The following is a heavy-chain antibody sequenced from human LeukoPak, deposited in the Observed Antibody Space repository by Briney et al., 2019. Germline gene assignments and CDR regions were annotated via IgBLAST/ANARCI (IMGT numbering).Heavy chain of an antibody. CDR3: ARSTCSGGSCSIDY. CDR1: GGSISSYY. J-gene: IGHJ4*02. V-gene: IGHV4-59*01. D-gene: IGHD2-15*01. CDR2: IYYSGST. Sequence: SETLSLTCTVSGGSISSYYWSWIRQPPGKGLEWIRYIYYSGSTNYNPSLKSRVTISVDTSKNQFSLKLSSVTAADTAVYYCARSTCSGGSCSIDYWGQGTLVTVSS.